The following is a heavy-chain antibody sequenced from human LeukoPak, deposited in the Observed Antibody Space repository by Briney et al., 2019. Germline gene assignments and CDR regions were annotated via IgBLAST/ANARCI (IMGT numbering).Heavy chain of an antibody. CDR3: AKGYTYGSGSYYYNHFDY. V-gene: IGHV3-9*01. J-gene: IGHJ4*02. D-gene: IGHD3-10*01. CDR2: ISWNSGSR. Sequence: GGSLRLSCAASGFSFDDHAMHWVRQAPGKGLEWVSGISWNSGSRGYADSVKGRFTISRDNAKNSLYLQMNSLRAEDTALYYCAKGYTYGSGSYYYNHFDYWGQGTLVTVSS. CDR1: GFSFDDHA.